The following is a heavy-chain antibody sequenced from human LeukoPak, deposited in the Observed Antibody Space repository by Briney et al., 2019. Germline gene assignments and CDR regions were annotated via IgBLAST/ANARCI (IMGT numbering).Heavy chain of an antibody. J-gene: IGHJ3*02. Sequence: GGSLRLSCAASGFTFSSYSMNWVCQAPGKGLEWVSSISSSSSYIYYADSVKGRFTISRDNAKNSLYLQMNSLRAEDTAVYYCARALLGAFDIWGQGTMVTVSS. V-gene: IGHV3-21*01. CDR2: ISSSSSYI. D-gene: IGHD1-26*01. CDR3: ARALLGAFDI. CDR1: GFTFSSYS.